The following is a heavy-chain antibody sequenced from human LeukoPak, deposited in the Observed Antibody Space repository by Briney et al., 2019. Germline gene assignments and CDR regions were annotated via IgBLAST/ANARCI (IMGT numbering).Heavy chain of an antibody. CDR1: GFTFNTYA. D-gene: IGHD2-2*01. Sequence: PGGSLRLSCAASGFTFNTYAMSWVRQAPGKGLEWVSAISGSGGGTYYVDSVKGRFTISRDNSKNTLYLQMNSLRAEDTAVYYCATVYSSSPLRPMDVWGQGTTVTVSS. CDR2: ISGSGGGT. V-gene: IGHV3-23*01. CDR3: ATVYSSSPLRPMDV. J-gene: IGHJ6*02.